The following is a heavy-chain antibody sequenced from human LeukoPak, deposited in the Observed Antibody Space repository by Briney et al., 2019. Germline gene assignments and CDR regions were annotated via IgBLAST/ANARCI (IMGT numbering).Heavy chain of an antibody. D-gene: IGHD6-13*01. CDR3: ARVDIAAAGTPDY. V-gene: IGHV3-74*01. CDR1: GFTFSSYW. CDR2: INSDGSST. Sequence: GGSLRLSCAASGFTFSSYWMHWVRQAPGKGLVWVSRINSDGSSTSYADSVKGRFTISRDNAKNTLYLQMNSLRAEDTAVYYCARVDIAAAGTPDYWGQGTLVTVSS. J-gene: IGHJ4*02.